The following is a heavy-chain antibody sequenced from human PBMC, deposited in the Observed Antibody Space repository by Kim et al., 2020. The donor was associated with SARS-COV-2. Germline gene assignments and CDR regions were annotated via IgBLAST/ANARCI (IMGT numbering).Heavy chain of an antibody. CDR3: VKARGGYSYGYCCGFDY. J-gene: IGHJ4*02. Sequence: GGSLRLSCSASGFTFSSYAMHWVRQAPGKGLEYVSAISSNGGSTYYADSVKGRFTISRDNSKNTLYLQMSSLRAEDTAVYYCVKARGGYSYGYCCGFDYWGQGTLVTVSS. CDR1: GFTFSSYA. D-gene: IGHD5-18*01. V-gene: IGHV3-64D*06. CDR2: ISSNGGST.